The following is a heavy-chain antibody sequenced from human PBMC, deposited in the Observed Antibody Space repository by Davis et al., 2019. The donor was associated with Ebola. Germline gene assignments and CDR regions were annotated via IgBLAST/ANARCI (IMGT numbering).Heavy chain of an antibody. CDR2: IKQDGSDR. Sequence: GESLKISCEASGFTFTDYYISWVRQPPGKGLEWVANIKQDGSDRFYVDSVKSRFTISRDNARNSEYLQMTNLRVDDTAVYYCAADSPFDFWGQGTMVIVSS. CDR3: AADSPFDF. CDR1: GFTFTDYY. J-gene: IGHJ3*01. V-gene: IGHV3-7*03.